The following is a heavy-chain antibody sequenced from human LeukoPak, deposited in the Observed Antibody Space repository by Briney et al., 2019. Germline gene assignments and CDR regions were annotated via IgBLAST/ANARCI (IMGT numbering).Heavy chain of an antibody. V-gene: IGHV1-2*02. J-gene: IGHJ4*02. CDR3: ARDPTIGIAAAGTASY. Sequence: GASVKVSYKASGYTFTGYYMHWVRQAPGQGLEWMGWINPNSGGTNYAQKFQGRVTMTRDTSISTAYMELSRLRSDDTAVYYCARDPTIGIAAAGTASYWGQGTLVTVSS. CDR2: INPNSGGT. D-gene: IGHD6-13*01. CDR1: GYTFTGYY.